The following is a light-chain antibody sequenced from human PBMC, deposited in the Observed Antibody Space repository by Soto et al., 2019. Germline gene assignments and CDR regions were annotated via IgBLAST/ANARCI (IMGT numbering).Light chain of an antibody. CDR1: QSVTSS. CDR2: GAS. CDR3: QQYNNWPPWT. V-gene: IGKV3-15*01. Sequence: MTQSPGTLSLSPGERATLSCRASQSVTSSFLARYQQNPGQAPRLLIYGASTRATGIPARFSGSGSGTEFTLTISSLQSEDFAVYYCQQYNNWPPWTFGQGTKV. J-gene: IGKJ1*01.